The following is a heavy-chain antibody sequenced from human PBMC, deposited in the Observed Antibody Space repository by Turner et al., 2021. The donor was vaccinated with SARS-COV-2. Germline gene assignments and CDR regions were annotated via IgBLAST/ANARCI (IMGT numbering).Heavy chain of an antibody. Sequence: VQLVESGGGVVQPGRSLRLSCSASEFTFSIYAMHWVRQAPGKGLELVAVVSYDGSNKYYADSVRGRFTISRDNSKNTLYLQMNSLRAEDTAVYYCARTKGGNYLDAFDIWGQGTMVTVSS. V-gene: IGHV3-30*04. J-gene: IGHJ3*02. D-gene: IGHD1-26*01. CDR2: VSYDGSNK. CDR3: ARTKGGNYLDAFDI. CDR1: EFTFSIYA.